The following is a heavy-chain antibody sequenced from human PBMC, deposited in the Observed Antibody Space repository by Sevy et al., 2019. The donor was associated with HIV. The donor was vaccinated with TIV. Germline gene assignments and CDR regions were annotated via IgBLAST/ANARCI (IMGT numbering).Heavy chain of an antibody. Sequence: ASVKVSCKVSGYTFSTYRITWVRQAPGQGLEWMGWISPHNGDTNYARKLQGKVSMTTDTSTTTAYMELRGLTSDDTALYYCARAFCGGGRCYSLAYWGQGTLVTVSS. CDR2: ISPHNGDT. V-gene: IGHV1-18*01. CDR1: GYTFSTYR. D-gene: IGHD2-15*01. J-gene: IGHJ4*02. CDR3: ARAFCGGGRCYSLAY.